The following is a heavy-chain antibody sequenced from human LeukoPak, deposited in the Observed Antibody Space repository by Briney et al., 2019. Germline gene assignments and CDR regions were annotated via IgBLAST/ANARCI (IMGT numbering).Heavy chain of an antibody. CDR1: GGSISSSSYY. V-gene: IGHV4-39*07. J-gene: IGHJ4*02. CDR2: IYHSGST. Sequence: PSETLSLTCTVSGGSISSSSYYWGWIRQPPGKGLEWIGEIYHSGSTNYNPSLKSRVTISVDKSKNQFSLKLSSVTAADTTVYYCARVRWLVLFDYWGQGTLVTVSS. D-gene: IGHD6-19*01. CDR3: ARVRWLVLFDY.